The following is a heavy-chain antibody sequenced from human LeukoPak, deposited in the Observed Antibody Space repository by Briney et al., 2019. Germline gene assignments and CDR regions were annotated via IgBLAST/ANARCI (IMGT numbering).Heavy chain of an antibody. D-gene: IGHD6-13*01. CDR3: ASVGIAAEEGFDY. CDR2: IASDGSST. Sequence: GGSLRLSCAASGFTFSSYWMNWVRQAPGKGLVWVSRIASDGSSTTYADSVKGRFSISRDNAKNTLYLQMNSLRVEDTAVYYCASVGIAAEEGFDYWGQGTLVTVSS. J-gene: IGHJ4*02. CDR1: GFTFSSYW. V-gene: IGHV3-74*01.